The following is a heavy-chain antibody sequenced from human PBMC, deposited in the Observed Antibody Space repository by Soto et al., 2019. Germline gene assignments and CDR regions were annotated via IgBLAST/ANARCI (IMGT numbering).Heavy chain of an antibody. Sequence: QLQLQESGPGLVKPSETLSLTCTVSGGSISSSSYYWGWIRQPPGKGLEWIGSIYYSGSTYYNPSLKSRVTISVDTSKNQFSLKLSSVTAADTAVYYCASNDYDYIWGSYRHLDYFDYWGQGTLVTVSS. D-gene: IGHD3-16*02. CDR3: ASNDYDYIWGSYRHLDYFDY. CDR1: GGSISSSSYY. CDR2: IYYSGST. J-gene: IGHJ4*02. V-gene: IGHV4-39*01.